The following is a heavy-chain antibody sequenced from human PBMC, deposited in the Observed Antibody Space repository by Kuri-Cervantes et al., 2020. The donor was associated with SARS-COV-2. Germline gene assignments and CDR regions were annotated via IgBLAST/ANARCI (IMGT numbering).Heavy chain of an antibody. CDR1: GFTFSTYA. J-gene: IGHJ3*01. D-gene: IGHD5-18*01. CDR3: ANGGYTYADDAFDV. Sequence: GGSLRLSCAASGFTFSTYALSWVRQGPGKGLEWVSTTSASGDKAYYADSVKGRFTISRDNSQNTLYLQMYSLRDEDTAVYYCANGGYTYADDAFDVWGQGTMVTVSS. CDR2: TSASGDKA. V-gene: IGHV3-23*01.